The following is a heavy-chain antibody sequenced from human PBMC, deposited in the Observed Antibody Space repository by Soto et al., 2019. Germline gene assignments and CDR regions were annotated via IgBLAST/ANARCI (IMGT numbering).Heavy chain of an antibody. CDR2: FDPEDGET. Sequence: ASVKVSCKVSGYTLTELSMHWVRQAPGKGLEWMGGFDPEDGETIYAQKFQGRVTMTEDTSTDTAYMELSSLRSEDTAVYYCATDLYSSSWYAWRFDPWGQGTLVTVSS. CDR1: GYTLTELS. CDR3: ATDLYSSSWYAWRFDP. J-gene: IGHJ5*02. V-gene: IGHV1-24*01. D-gene: IGHD6-13*01.